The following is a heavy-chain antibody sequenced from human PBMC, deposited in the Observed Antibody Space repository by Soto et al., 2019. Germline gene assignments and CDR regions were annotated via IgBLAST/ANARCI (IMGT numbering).Heavy chain of an antibody. J-gene: IGHJ5*02. CDR2: IYYSGST. CDR3: ARGHRRLGITSWFDP. D-gene: IGHD6-13*01. Sequence: AETLSLTCTVSGGSISSYYWSWIRQPPGKGLEWIGYIYYSGSTNYNPSLKSRVTISVDTSKNQFSLKLSSVTAADTAVYYCARGHRRLGITSWFDPWGQGTLVPVSS. CDR1: GGSISSYY. V-gene: IGHV4-59*01.